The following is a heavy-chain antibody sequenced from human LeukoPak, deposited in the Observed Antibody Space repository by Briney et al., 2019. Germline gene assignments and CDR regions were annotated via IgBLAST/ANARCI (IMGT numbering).Heavy chain of an antibody. CDR1: GFTFSSHG. J-gene: IGHJ4*02. CDR2: TSGSGGDT. Sequence: GGTLRLSCAASGFTFSSHGMSWVRQGPGKGLEWVSGTSGSGGDTYYADSVKGRFTISRDDSKNMLFLQMDSLRVEDTAVYYCARKMITFGGVDEGTHDYWGQGTLVTVSS. CDR3: ARKMITFGGVDEGTHDY. V-gene: IGHV3-23*01. D-gene: IGHD3-16*01.